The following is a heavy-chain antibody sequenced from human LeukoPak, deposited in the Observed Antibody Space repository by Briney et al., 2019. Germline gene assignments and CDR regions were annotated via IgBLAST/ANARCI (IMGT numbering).Heavy chain of an antibody. Sequence: GGYLRLSCAASGFTFSSYWMHWVRQAPGKGLVWVSRINSDGRSITYADSVKGRFTISRDNAKNTLYLQMNSLRVEDTAVYYCAREGRVSGYDFDCWGQGTLVTVSS. D-gene: IGHD5-12*01. CDR2: INSDGRSI. CDR1: GFTFSSYW. CDR3: AREGRVSGYDFDC. J-gene: IGHJ4*02. V-gene: IGHV3-74*03.